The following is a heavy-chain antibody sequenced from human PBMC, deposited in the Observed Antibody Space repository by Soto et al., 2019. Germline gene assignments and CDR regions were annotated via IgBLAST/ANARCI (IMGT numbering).Heavy chain of an antibody. Sequence: EVQLVESGGGLVKPGGSLRLSCAASGFTFSNAWMSWVRQAPGKGLEWVGRIKSKTDGGTTDYAAPMKGRFTISRDDSKNTLYLQMNSLKTEDTAVYYCTRPTPLDSLTGYSPIRYYYYGMDVWGQGTTVTVSS. CDR2: IKSKTDGGTT. J-gene: IGHJ6*02. D-gene: IGHD3-9*01. CDR1: GFTFSNAW. CDR3: TRPTPLDSLTGYSPIRYYYYGMDV. V-gene: IGHV3-15*01.